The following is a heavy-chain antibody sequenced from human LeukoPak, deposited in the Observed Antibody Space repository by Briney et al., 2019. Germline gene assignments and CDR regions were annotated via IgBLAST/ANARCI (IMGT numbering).Heavy chain of an antibody. V-gene: IGHV1-69*04. CDR3: ARGSYGLEPKNWFDP. D-gene: IGHD5-18*01. CDR1: GGTFSSYA. J-gene: IGHJ5*02. CDR2: IIPILGIA. Sequence: SVKVSCKASGGTFSSYAISWVRQAPGQGLEWMGRIIPILGIANYAQKFQGRVTITADKSTSTAYMELSSLRSEDTAVYYCARGSYGLEPKNWFDPWGQGTLVTVSS.